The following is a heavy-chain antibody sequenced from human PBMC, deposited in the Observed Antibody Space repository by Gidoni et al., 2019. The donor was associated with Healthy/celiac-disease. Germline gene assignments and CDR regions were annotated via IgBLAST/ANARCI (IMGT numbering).Heavy chain of an antibody. CDR1: GGSISGYY. CDR2: MYHSGRT. Sequence: QVQLQESGAGLVKHSAALSLTCQISGGSISGYYWSWLRQPQGKLLEWIGYMYHSGRTNYYASLKRRVSISVDTSKNQFSLKLSSLTAADTAVYYCARATREYSSGWYATIQNLWFDPWGQGTLVTVSS. J-gene: IGHJ5*02. V-gene: IGHV4-59*13. CDR3: ARATREYSSGWYATIQNLWFDP. D-gene: IGHD6-19*01.